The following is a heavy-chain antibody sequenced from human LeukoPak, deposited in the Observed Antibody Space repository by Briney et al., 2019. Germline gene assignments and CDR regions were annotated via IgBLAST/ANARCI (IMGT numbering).Heavy chain of an antibody. Sequence: SLRLSCAASGFTFDDYAMHWDRQAPGKGPEWVSGISWNSGSIGYADSVKGRFTISRDNAKNSLYLQMNSLRAEDTALYYCAKDSSSWYGWFDPWGQGTLVTVSS. J-gene: IGHJ5*02. D-gene: IGHD6-13*01. CDR1: GFTFDDYA. CDR2: ISWNSGSI. CDR3: AKDSSSWYGWFDP. V-gene: IGHV3-9*01.